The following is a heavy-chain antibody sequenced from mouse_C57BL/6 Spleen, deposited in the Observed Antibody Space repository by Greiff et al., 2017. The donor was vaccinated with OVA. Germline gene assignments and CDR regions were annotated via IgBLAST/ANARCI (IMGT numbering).Heavy chain of an antibody. J-gene: IGHJ4*01. V-gene: IGHV1-72*01. CDR3: ARGNFGSSPYYYAMDY. Sequence: QVQLQQPGAELVKPGASVKLSCKASGYTFTSYWMHWVKQRPGRGLEWIGRIDPNSGGTKYNEKFKSKATLTVDKPSSTAYMQLSSLTSEDSAVYYCARGNFGSSPYYYAMDYWGQGTSVTVSS. CDR1: GYTFTSYW. CDR2: IDPNSGGT. D-gene: IGHD1-1*01.